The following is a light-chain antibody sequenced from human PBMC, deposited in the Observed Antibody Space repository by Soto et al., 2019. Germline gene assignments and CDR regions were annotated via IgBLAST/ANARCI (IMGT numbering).Light chain of an antibody. J-gene: IGKJ4*02. CDR1: QSVSSSY. CDR2: GAA. Sequence: EIVLTQSPGTLSLSPGERAILSCRASQSVSSSYLAWYQQKPGQAPRLLIYGAATRATGIPARFSGGGSGTEFTLTISSLQSEDFAVYYCQQYHSWPAFGRGTKVELK. V-gene: IGKV3-15*01. CDR3: QQYHSWPA.